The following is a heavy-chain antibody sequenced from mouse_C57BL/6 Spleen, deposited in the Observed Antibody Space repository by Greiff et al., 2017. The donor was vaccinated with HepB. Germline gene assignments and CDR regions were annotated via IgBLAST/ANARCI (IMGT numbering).Heavy chain of an antibody. CDR3: ARRALPRAMDY. V-gene: IGHV1-50*01. CDR2: IDPSDSYT. J-gene: IGHJ4*01. D-gene: IGHD2-10*01. Sequence: VQLQQSGAELVKPGASVKLSCKASGYTFTSYWMQWVKQRPGQGLEWIGEIDPSDSYTNYNQKFKGKATLTVDTSSSTAYMQLSSLTSEDSAVYYCARRALPRAMDYWGQGTSVTVSS. CDR1: GYTFTSYW.